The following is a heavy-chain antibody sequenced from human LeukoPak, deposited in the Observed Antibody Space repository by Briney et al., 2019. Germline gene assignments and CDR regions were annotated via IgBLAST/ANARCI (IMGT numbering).Heavy chain of an antibody. CDR2: ISGSSSTI. D-gene: IGHD6-19*01. J-gene: IGHJ4*02. V-gene: IGHV3-48*03. CDR1: GFTFSSYE. CDR3: VISSGWKGGYYFDF. Sequence: GGTLRLSCAASGFTFSSYEMNWVRQAPGKGLEWVSYISGSSSTIYYADSVKGRFTISRDNAKNSLYLQMNSLRAEDTGVYYCVISSGWKGGYYFDFWGQGTLVTVSA.